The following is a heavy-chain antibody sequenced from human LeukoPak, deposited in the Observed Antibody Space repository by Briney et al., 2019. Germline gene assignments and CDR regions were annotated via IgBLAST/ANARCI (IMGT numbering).Heavy chain of an antibody. J-gene: IGHJ3*02. CDR2: IIPIFGTA. V-gene: IGHV1-69*13. D-gene: IGHD1-1*01. CDR1: GGTFSSYA. CDR3: ARGTTGTTGAFDI. Sequence: ASVKVSFKASGGTFSSYAISWVRQAPGQGLEWMGGIIPIFGTANYAQKFQGRVTITADESTSPAYMELSSLRSEDTAVYYCARGTTGTTGAFDIWGQGTMVTVSS.